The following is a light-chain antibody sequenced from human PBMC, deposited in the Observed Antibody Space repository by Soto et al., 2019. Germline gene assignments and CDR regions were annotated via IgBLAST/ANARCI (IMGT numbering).Light chain of an antibody. CDR1: QSVNSN. CDR3: QQYNNWLWT. CDR2: GAS. J-gene: IGKJ1*01. Sequence: EIVMTQSPATVSVSPGERATLSCRASQSVNSNLVWYQHKPGQAPRLLIYGASTRATGIPARFSGSGSGTTFTLTISSLQSEDFAIYYCQQYNNWLWTFGQGTRVEIK. V-gene: IGKV3-15*01.